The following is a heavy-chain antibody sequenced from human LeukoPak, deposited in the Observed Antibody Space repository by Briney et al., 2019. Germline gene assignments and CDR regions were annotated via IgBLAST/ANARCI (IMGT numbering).Heavy chain of an antibody. CDR2: ISSSSSTI. J-gene: IGHJ3*02. CDR1: GFTFSNHS. Sequence: GGSLRLSCAASGFTFSNHSINWVRQAAGKGLEWVSYISSSSSTIYYADSVKGRFTISRDNAKNSLFLQMNSLRAEDTAVYYCASHTGVAATFRPFDIWGQGTMVTVSS. CDR3: ASHTGVAATFRPFDI. D-gene: IGHD2-15*01. V-gene: IGHV3-48*04.